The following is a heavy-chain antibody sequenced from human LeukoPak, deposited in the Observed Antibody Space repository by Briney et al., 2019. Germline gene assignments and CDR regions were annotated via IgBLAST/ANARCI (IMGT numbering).Heavy chain of an antibody. V-gene: IGHV1-8*03. J-gene: IGHJ4*02. CDR3: ARGFFGGYYGY. CDR1: GYTFTGYY. D-gene: IGHD3-22*01. Sequence: PAASVKVSCKASGYTFTGYYMHWVRQAPGQGLEWMGWMNPNSGNTGYAQKFQGRVTITRNTSISTAYMELSSLRSEDTAVYYCARGFFGGYYGYWGQGTLVTVSS. CDR2: MNPNSGNT.